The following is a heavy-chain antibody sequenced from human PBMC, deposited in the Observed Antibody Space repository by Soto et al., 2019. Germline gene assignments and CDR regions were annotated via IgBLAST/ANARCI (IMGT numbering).Heavy chain of an antibody. CDR3: ARRSSGWTIDY. D-gene: IGHD6-19*01. CDR2: IYSGDSDT. Sequence: GESLKISCKGSGYSFSSYWFGWVRQMPGKGLEWMGIIYSGDSDTRYSPYFRGQVTISADKSISTAYLQWSSLKASDTAMYYWARRSSGWTIDYWGQGTLVTVSS. CDR1: GYSFSSYW. V-gene: IGHV5-51*01. J-gene: IGHJ4*02.